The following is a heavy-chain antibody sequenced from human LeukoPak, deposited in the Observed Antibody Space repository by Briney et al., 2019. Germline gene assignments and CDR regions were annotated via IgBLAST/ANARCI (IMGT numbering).Heavy chain of an antibody. Sequence: SETLSLTCTVSGGSISGYYWSWIRQPAGKGLEWIGRFYISGSTDYNPSLKSRVTMSVDTSRNQFSLRLNSVTAADTAVYYCARVSATAGFDYWGQGTLVTVSS. CDR3: ARVSATAGFDY. V-gene: IGHV4-4*07. CDR1: GGSISGYY. J-gene: IGHJ4*02. CDR2: FYISGST. D-gene: IGHD6-13*01.